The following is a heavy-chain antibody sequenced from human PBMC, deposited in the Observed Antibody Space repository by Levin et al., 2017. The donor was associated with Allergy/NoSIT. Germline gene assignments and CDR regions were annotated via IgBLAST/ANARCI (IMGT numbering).Heavy chain of an antibody. D-gene: IGHD2-2*01. CDR3: ARDYCSSTSCPNYYYYYGMDG. V-gene: IGHV4-30-4*01. J-gene: IGHJ6*02. CDR1: GGSISSGDYY. CDR2: IYYSGST. Sequence: SETLSLTCTVSGGSISSGDYYWSWIRQPPGKGLEWIGYIYYSGSTYYNPSLKSRVTISVDTSKNQFSLKLSSVTAADTAVYYCARDYCSSTSCPNYYYYYGMDGWGQGTTVTVSS.